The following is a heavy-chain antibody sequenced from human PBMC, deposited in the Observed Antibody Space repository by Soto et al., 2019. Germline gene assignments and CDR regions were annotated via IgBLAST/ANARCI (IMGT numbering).Heavy chain of an antibody. Sequence: ASVKVSCKASGYTFTSYDINWVRQATGQGLEWMGWMNPNSGNTGYAQKFQGRVTMTRNTSISTAYMELSSLRSEDTAVYYCAMGYCSGGSCYFFQHWGQGTLVTVSS. CDR3: AMGYCSGGSCYFFQH. CDR1: GYTFTSYD. D-gene: IGHD2-15*01. V-gene: IGHV1-8*01. CDR2: MNPNSGNT. J-gene: IGHJ1*01.